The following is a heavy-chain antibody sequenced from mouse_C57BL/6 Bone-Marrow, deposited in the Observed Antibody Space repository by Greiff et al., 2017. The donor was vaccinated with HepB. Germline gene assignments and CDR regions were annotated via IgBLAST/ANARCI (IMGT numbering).Heavy chain of an antibody. D-gene: IGHD2-5*01. J-gene: IGHJ1*03. CDR3: ARSTIVTRYFDV. CDR1: GYTFTSYT. CDR2: INPSSGYT. V-gene: IGHV1-4*01. Sequence: QVQLQQSEAELARPGASVKMSCKASGYTFTSYTMHWVKQRPGQGLEWIGYINPSSGYTKYNQKFKDKATLTADKSSSTAYMQLSSLTSEDSAVYYCARSTIVTRYFDVWGTGTTVTVSS.